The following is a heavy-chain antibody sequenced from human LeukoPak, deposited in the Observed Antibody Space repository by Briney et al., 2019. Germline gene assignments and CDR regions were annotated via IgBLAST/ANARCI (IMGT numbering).Heavy chain of an antibody. V-gene: IGHV3-30*02. D-gene: IGHD6-19*01. J-gene: IGHJ4*02. Sequence: GGSLRLSCAASGFTFSSYGMHWVRQAPGKGLEWVAFIRYDGSNKYYADSVKGRFTISRDNAKNSLYLQMNSLRAEDTAVYYCARRYSSGWRVADYWGQGTLVTVSS. CDR3: ARRYSSGWRVADY. CDR1: GFTFSSYG. CDR2: IRYDGSNK.